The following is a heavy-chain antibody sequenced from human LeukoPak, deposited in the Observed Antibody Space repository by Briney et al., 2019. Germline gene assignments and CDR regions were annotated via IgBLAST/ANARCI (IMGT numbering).Heavy chain of an antibody. CDR2: ISSSSSTI. Sequence: GGSLRLSCAAPGFTFSSYSMNWVRQAPGKGLEWVSYISSSSSTIYYADSVKGRFTISRDNAKNSLYLQMNSLRAEDTAVYYCARDLLPEAFDIWGQGTMVTVSS. CDR1: GFTFSSYS. J-gene: IGHJ3*02. CDR3: ARDLLPEAFDI. V-gene: IGHV3-48*04. D-gene: IGHD3-22*01.